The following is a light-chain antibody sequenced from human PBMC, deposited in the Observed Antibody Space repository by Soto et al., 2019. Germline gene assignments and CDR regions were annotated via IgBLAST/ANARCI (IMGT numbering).Light chain of an antibody. Sequence: EIVLTQSPGTLSLSPGERATLSCRASQSVSSSYLAWYQQKPGQAPRLLIYGASSRATGIPDRFTGSGSGTDFTLTISRLESEDFAVFYCQQYGNSPYTFGQGTTLEIK. CDR3: QQYGNSPYT. V-gene: IGKV3-20*01. CDR2: GAS. CDR1: QSVSSSY. J-gene: IGKJ2*01.